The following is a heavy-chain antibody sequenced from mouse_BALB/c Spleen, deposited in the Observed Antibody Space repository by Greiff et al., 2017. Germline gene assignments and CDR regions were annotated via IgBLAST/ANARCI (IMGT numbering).Heavy chain of an antibody. V-gene: IGHV1-26*01. CDR2: INPYNGAT. CDR1: GYSFTGYY. CDR3: ARVPYYYGSSYAMDY. D-gene: IGHD1-1*01. J-gene: IGHJ4*01. Sequence: EVQLQQSGPKLVKPGASVKISCKASGYSFTGYYMHWVKQSHVKSLEWIGRINPYNGATSYNQNFKDKASLTVDKSSSTAYMELHSLTSEDSAVYYCARVPYYYGSSYAMDYWGQGTSVTVSS.